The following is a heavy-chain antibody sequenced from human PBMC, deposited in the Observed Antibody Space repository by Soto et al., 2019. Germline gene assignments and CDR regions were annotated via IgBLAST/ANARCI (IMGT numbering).Heavy chain of an antibody. CDR3: AKSERSGSCLSDY. Sequence: QVQLVESGGGVVQPGRSLRLSCAASGFTFSSYGMHWVRQAPGKGLEWVAVISYDGSNKYYADSVKGRFTISRDNSKNTLYLQMNSLRAEDTAVYYCAKSERSGSCLSDYWGQGTLVTVSS. D-gene: IGHD3-10*01. J-gene: IGHJ4*02. CDR1: GFTFSSYG. V-gene: IGHV3-30*18. CDR2: ISYDGSNK.